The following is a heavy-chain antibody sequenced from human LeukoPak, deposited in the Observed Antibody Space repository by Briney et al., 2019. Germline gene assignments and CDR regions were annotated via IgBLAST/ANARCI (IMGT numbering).Heavy chain of an antibody. D-gene: IGHD3-22*01. CDR1: GYTFTDYY. J-gene: IGHJ4*02. Sequence: GASVKVSCKASGYTFTDYYMHWVRQAPGQGLEWMGWINPNTGDTKYVQKFQGRVTMTRDTSISTAYMELSRLRSDDTAVYYCARGRYYDSGGYDHFDYWGQGTLVTVSS. V-gene: IGHV1-2*02. CDR2: INPNTGDT. CDR3: ARGRYYDSGGYDHFDY.